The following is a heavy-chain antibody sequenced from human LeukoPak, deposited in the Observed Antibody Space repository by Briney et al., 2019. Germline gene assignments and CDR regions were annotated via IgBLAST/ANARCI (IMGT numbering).Heavy chain of an antibody. Sequence: GRSLRLSCAASGFTFITYAMHWVCQAPGKGLEWVAVISYDGSNQYYADSVKGRFTISRDNSKNTLYLQMNSLRTEDTALYYCARAFSVETPDYWGQGTLVTISS. CDR1: GFTFITYA. V-gene: IGHV3-30*04. CDR3: ARAFSVETPDY. CDR2: ISYDGSNQ. J-gene: IGHJ4*02.